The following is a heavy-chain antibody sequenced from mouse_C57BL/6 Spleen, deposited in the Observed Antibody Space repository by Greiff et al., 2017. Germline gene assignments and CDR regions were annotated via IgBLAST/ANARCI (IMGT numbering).Heavy chain of an antibody. CDR1: GYSITSGYY. CDR2: ISYDGSN. Sequence: VQLQQSGPGLVKPSQSLSLTCSVTGYSITSGYYWNWIRQFPGNKLEWMGYISYDGSNNYNPSLKNRISITRDTSKNQFFLKLNSVTTEDTATYYCARADDYDDNAMDYWGQGTSVTVSS. V-gene: IGHV3-6*01. D-gene: IGHD2-4*01. CDR3: ARADDYDDNAMDY. J-gene: IGHJ4*01.